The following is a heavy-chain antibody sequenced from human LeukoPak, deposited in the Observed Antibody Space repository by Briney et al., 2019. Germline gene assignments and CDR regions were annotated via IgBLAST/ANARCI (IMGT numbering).Heavy chain of an antibody. Sequence: SETLSLTCTVSGGSISDYYWSWIRQPAGKGLEWIGRISSSGSTNYNPSLKSRVTISVDTSKNQFSLKLSSVTAADTAVYFCARGPYSYDSSGAFDIWGQGTMVTVSS. CDR3: ARGPYSYDSSGAFDI. CDR2: ISSSGST. D-gene: IGHD3-22*01. J-gene: IGHJ3*02. V-gene: IGHV4-4*07. CDR1: GGSISDYY.